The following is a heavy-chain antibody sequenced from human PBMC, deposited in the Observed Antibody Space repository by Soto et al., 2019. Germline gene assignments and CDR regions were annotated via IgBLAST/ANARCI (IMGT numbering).Heavy chain of an antibody. CDR2: IYHNGST. CDR1: GDSISSSNW. D-gene: IGHD3-3*01. Sequence: SETLSLTCAVSGDSISSSNWWSFFRQSPRKGLEWLGEIYHNGSTNYNPSLKSRVAISVDKSKNQFSLKLMSVTAADTAVYYCARARGAIFGVVIRNWFDPWGQGTLVTVSS. CDR3: ARARGAIFGVVIRNWFDP. V-gene: IGHV4-4*02. J-gene: IGHJ5*02.